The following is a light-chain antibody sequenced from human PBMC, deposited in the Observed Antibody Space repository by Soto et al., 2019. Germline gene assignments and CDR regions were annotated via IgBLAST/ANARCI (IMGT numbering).Light chain of an antibody. CDR3: QQRHSGWT. V-gene: IGKV3-11*01. Sequence: IVLTQSPTTRSLAPGERAALSCRASHSVSSFLVWYQQKPGQAPRLLIYGASNRATGIPARFSGGGSGTDFTLTISSLEPEDFAVYYCQQRHSGWTFGHGSMVDVK. J-gene: IGKJ1*01. CDR1: HSVSSF. CDR2: GAS.